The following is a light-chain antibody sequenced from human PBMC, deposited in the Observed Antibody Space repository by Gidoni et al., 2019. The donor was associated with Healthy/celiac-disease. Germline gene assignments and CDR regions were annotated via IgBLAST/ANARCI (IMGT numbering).Light chain of an antibody. V-gene: IGKV3-20*01. Sequence: EIVLTQSPGTLSLSPGERATLSCRASQIVSSSYLAWYQQKPGQAPRLLIYGASSRATGIPDRFSGSGSGTDFTLTISRLEPEDFAVYYCQQYGSSPPYTFGQXTKLEIK. CDR1: QIVSSSY. J-gene: IGKJ2*01. CDR3: QQYGSSPPYT. CDR2: GAS.